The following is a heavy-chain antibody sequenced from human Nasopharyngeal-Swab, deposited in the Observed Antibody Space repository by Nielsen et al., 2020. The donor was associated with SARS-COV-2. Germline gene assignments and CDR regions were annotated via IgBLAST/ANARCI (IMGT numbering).Heavy chain of an antibody. CDR3: SRDLGGAYGY. CDR1: GFTLSWYW. Sequence: LSLTGAASGFTLSWYWMHWVRQVPGKGQVWVARISDDENTINYADSVKGRFTISRDYAKNTLYLQMNNLRAEDTAIYYCSRDLGGAYGYWGQGTLVTVSS. CDR2: ISDDENTI. D-gene: IGHD3-16*01. J-gene: IGHJ4*02. V-gene: IGHV3-74*01.